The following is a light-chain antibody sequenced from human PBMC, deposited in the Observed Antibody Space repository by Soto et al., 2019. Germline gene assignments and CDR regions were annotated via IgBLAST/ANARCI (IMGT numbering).Light chain of an antibody. Sequence: DIVMSRSTDSLAVSLGERATINCKSSQIVLYSSNNKNYLAWYQQKPGQPPKLLIYWASTRESGVPDRFTGSGSGTDFTLTISSLQAEDVAVYYCQQYYGSPRAFGGGTKVDIK. CDR2: WAS. V-gene: IGKV4-1*01. CDR1: QIVLYSSNNKNY. CDR3: QQYYGSPRA. J-gene: IGKJ4*01.